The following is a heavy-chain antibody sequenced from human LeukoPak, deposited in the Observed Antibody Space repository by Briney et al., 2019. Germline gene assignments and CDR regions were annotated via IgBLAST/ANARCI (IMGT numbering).Heavy chain of an antibody. D-gene: IGHD1-26*01. CDR1: GYTFTGYY. CDR3: ASSTTVGALDAFDI. V-gene: IGHV1-2*02. CDR2: IDPNSGGT. J-gene: IGHJ3*02. Sequence: ASVKVSCKASGYTFTGYYMHWVRQAPGQGLEWMGWIDPNSGGTNYAQKFQGRVTMTRDTSISTAYMELSGLRSDDTAVYYCASSTTVGALDAFDIWGQGTMVTVSS.